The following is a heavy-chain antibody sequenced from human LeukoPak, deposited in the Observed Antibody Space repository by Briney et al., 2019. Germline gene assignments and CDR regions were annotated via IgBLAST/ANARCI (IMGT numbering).Heavy chain of an antibody. J-gene: IGHJ4*02. CDR1: GFTVSSNY. D-gene: IGHD3-10*01. Sequence: GGSLRLSCAASGFTVSSNYMCWVRQPPGKGLEWVSVIYSGGSTYYADSVKGRFTISRDNSKNTLYLQMNSLRAEDTAVYYCAREGHYYGSGSYYNETYYFDYWGQGTLVTVSS. V-gene: IGHV3-66*01. CDR3: AREGHYYGSGSYYNETYYFDY. CDR2: IYSGGST.